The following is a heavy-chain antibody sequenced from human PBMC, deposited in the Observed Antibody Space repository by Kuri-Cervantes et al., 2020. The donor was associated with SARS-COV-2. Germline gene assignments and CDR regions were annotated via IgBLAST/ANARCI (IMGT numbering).Heavy chain of an antibody. Sequence: SGPTLVKPTQTLTLTCTFSGFSLSTSGMCVSWIRQPPGKGLEWLALIDWDDDKYYSTSLKTRLTISKDTSKNQVVLTMTNMDPVDTATYYCARVTYDSSGYNWFDPWGQGTLVTVSS. CDR3: ARVTYDSSGYNWFDP. CDR2: IDWDDDK. V-gene: IGHV2-70*01. CDR1: GFSLSTSGMC. J-gene: IGHJ5*02. D-gene: IGHD3-22*01.